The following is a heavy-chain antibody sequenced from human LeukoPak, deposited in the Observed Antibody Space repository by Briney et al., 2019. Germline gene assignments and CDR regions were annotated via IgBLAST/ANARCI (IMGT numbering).Heavy chain of an antibody. J-gene: IGHJ4*02. V-gene: IGHV4-59*08. D-gene: IGHD1-26*01. Sequence: SETLSLTCTVSDGSISSYYWSLIRQPPGKGLQWIGYISYSGSTNYNPSLKSRVTISVDTSKNQFSLKLSSVTAADTAVYYCARYGGGSYHFDYWGQRTLVTVSS. CDR3: ARYGGGSYHFDY. CDR2: ISYSGST. CDR1: DGSISSYY.